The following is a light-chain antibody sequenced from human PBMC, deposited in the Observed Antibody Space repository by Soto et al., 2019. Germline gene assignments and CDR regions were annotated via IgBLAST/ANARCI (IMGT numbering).Light chain of an antibody. Sequence: EIVLTQSPGTLSLSPGERATLSCSASQSVSSSYLAWYQQKPGQAPRLLIYGESSRATGIPDRFSGSGSGTDFPLTISRLEPEDFAVYYCQQYGSSPPYTFGQGTKLEIK. CDR2: GES. CDR3: QQYGSSPPYT. J-gene: IGKJ2*01. CDR1: QSVSSSY. V-gene: IGKV3-20*01.